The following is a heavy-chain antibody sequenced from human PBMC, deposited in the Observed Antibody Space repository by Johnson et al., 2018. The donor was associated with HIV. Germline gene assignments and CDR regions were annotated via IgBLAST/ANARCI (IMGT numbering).Heavy chain of an antibody. V-gene: IGHV3-66*02. D-gene: IGHD2-15*01. CDR3: ARECSGGSCYPLDHDAFDI. Sequence: VQLVESGGGLVQPGGSLRLSCAASGFTVSSNYMRWVRQAPGKGLEWVSVINTGGGTYYADSVKGRFTMSRDNSKNTLYLQMNSLRAEYTAVYYCARECSGGSCYPLDHDAFDIWGQGAMVTVSS. CDR2: INTGGGT. J-gene: IGHJ3*02. CDR1: GFTVSSNY.